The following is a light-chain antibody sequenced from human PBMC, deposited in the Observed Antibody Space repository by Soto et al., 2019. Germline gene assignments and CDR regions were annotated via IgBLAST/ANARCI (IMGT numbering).Light chain of an antibody. CDR3: MQASQTPLT. Sequence: DIVLTQSPLSLPVTPGEPASISCRSSQSLLHSNGNTYLDWYLQKPGQSPQLLIYFVSTRASGVPDRFSGSGSGTDFTLKISRVEAEDVGVYCCMQASQTPLTFGGGTKVEMK. CDR2: FVS. V-gene: IGKV2-28*01. CDR1: QSLLHSNGNTY. J-gene: IGKJ4*01.